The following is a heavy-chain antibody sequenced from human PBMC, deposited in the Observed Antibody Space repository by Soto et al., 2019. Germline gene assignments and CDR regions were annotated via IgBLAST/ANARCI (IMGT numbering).Heavy chain of an antibody. CDR2: IYTSGST. CDR3: ARGGSSSWYPDYYYYYGMDV. D-gene: IGHD6-13*01. CDR1: GGSISSYY. V-gene: IGHV4-4*07. J-gene: IGHJ6*02. Sequence: WGTLSLTCTVSGGSISSYYWSWIRQPAGKGLEWIGRIYTSGSTNYNPSLKSRVTMSVDTSKNQFSLKLSSVTAADTAVYYCARGGSSSWYPDYYYYYGMDVWGQGTTVTVSS.